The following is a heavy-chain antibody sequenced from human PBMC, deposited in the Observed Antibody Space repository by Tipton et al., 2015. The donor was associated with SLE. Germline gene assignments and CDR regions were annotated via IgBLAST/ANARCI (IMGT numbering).Heavy chain of an antibody. Sequence: GLVKPSETLSLTCTVSGGSISSHYWSWIRQPPGKGLEWIGYIYYTGSTNYNPSLKSRLTISVDTSKNQFSLRLSSVTAADTAVYYCGRLSAPYYFDYWGQETLVTVSS. CDR1: GGSISSHY. V-gene: IGHV4-59*11. J-gene: IGHJ4*02. CDR2: IYYTGST. CDR3: GRLSAPYYFDY.